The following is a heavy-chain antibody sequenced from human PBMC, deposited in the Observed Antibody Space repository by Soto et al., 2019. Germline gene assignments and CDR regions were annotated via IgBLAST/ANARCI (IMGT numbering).Heavy chain of an antibody. CDR2: MNPNSGNT. CDR3: ARLLWFGVYIDY. D-gene: IGHD3-10*01. CDR1: GYTFTSYD. V-gene: IGHV1-8*01. J-gene: IGHJ4*02. Sequence: GASVKVSCKASGYTFTSYDINWVRQATGQGLEWMGWMNPNSGNTGYAQKFQGRVTMTRNTSISTAYMELSSLRSEDTAVYYCARLLWFGVYIDYWGQGTLVTVSS.